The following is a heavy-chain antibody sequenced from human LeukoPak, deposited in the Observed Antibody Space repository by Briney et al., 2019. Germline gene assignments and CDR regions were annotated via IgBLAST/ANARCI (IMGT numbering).Heavy chain of an antibody. CDR2: IIDCGGTT. D-gene: IGHD1-26*01. J-gene: IGHJ4*02. Sequence: PGGSLRLSCAVSGLTFITYATGCVRQAPRKRLEWGATIIDCGGTTSYADSVRGRFTIFRDTSKVSVHSQMGTVRAEDTAVYYYAKERACGSYSLDHGGQGSLVTVSS. CDR3: AKERACGSYSLDH. CDR1: GLTFITYA. V-gene: IGHV3-23*01.